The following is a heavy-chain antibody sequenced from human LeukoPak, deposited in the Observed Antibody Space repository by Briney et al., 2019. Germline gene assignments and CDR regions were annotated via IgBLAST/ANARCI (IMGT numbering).Heavy chain of an antibody. Sequence: PGGSLRLSCAVSGFAFGSEAMSWVRQSPARGLEWVASISPGGGTTYYADSVKGRFTISRDNSKNTLYLQMNSLRAEDTAVYYCARDRPYYGFDYWGQGTLVTVSS. CDR3: ARDRPYYGFDY. CDR2: ISPGGGTT. D-gene: IGHD3-10*01. J-gene: IGHJ4*02. V-gene: IGHV3-23*01. CDR1: GFAFGSEA.